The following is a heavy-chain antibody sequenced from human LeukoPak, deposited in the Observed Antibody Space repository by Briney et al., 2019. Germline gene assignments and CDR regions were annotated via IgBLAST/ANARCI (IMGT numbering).Heavy chain of an antibody. J-gene: IGHJ4*02. CDR1: GGTFSSYA. CDR3: AAKRWFGGHDSSGYAWYFDY. V-gene: IGHV1-69*05. CDR2: IIPIFGTA. Sequence: GASVKVSCKASGGTFSSYAISWVRQAPGQGLEWMGGIIPIFGTANYAQKFQGRVTITTDESTSTAYMELSSLRSEDTAVYYCAAKRWFGGHDSSGYAWYFDYWGQGTLVTVSS. D-gene: IGHD3-22*01.